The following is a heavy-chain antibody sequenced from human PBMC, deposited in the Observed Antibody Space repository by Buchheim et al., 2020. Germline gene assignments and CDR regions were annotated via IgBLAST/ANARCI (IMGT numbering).Heavy chain of an antibody. Sequence: QLQLQESGPGLVKPSETLSLTCTVSGCSISSSSYYWGWIRQPPGKGLEWIGSIYYSGSTYYNPYLKSRVTISVDTSKNQFSPKLSCVTAADTAVYYCARTMGELRDYYYYGMDVWGQGTT. D-gene: IGHD1-26*01. CDR1: GCSISSSSYY. V-gene: IGHV4-39*01. J-gene: IGHJ6*02. CDR3: ARTMGELRDYYYYGMDV. CDR2: IYYSGST.